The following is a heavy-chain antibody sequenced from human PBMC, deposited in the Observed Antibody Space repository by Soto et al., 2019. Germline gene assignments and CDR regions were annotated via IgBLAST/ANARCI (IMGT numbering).Heavy chain of an antibody. CDR2: FDPEDGET. V-gene: IGHV1-24*01. J-gene: IGHJ3*02. CDR3: ATDVQRYYDSSADNSGAFDI. D-gene: IGHD3-22*01. CDR1: GYTFTDLS. Sequence: ASVKVSCKVSGYTFTDLSIHWVRQAPGKGPEWMGGFDPEDGETIYAQKFQGRLTMTEDTSTDTAYMELSSLRSEDTALFYCATDVQRYYDSSADNSGAFDIWGQGTMVTVSS.